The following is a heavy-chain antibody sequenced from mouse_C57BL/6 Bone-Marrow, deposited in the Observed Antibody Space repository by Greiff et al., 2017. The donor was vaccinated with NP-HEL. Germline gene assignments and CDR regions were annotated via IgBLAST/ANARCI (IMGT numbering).Heavy chain of an antibody. CDR1: GYTFTSYW. Sequence: VKLQQPGAELVRPGSSVKLSCKASGYTFTSYWMDWVKQRPGQGLEWIGNIYPSDSETHYNQKFKDKATLTVDTSSSTAYMQLSSLTSEDSAVYYCARNYGSSYDVWGTGTTVTVSS. V-gene: IGHV1-61*01. CDR2: IYPSDSET. J-gene: IGHJ1*03. CDR3: ARNYGSSYDV. D-gene: IGHD1-1*01.